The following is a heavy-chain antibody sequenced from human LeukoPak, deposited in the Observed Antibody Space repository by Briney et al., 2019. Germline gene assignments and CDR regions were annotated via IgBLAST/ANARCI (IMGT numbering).Heavy chain of an antibody. CDR2: IYYTGST. V-gene: IGHV4-59*01. D-gene: IGHD3-3*01. J-gene: IGHJ4*02. Sequence: SETLSLTCTVSGGSISGYYWSWIRQPPGKGLEYIGYIYYTGSTNYNPSLKSRVTISVDTSKHQFSLKLSSVTAADTAVYSCARLDTIFGVAKGFDYWGQGTLVTVSS. CDR3: ARLDTIFGVAKGFDY. CDR1: GGSISGYY.